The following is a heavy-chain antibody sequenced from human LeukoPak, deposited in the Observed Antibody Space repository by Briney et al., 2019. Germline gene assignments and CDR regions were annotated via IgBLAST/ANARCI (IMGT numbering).Heavy chain of an antibody. CDR1: GYTFTSYY. J-gene: IGHJ4*02. CDR2: INPSGGST. D-gene: IGHD4-17*01. CDR3: ARDPDGDYGFDY. Sequence: ASVTVSCKASGYTFTSYYMRWVRQAPGQGLEWMGIINPSGGSTSYAQKFQGRVTMTRDTSTSTVYMELSSLRSEDTAVYYCARDPDGDYGFDYWGQGTLVTVSS. V-gene: IGHV1-46*01.